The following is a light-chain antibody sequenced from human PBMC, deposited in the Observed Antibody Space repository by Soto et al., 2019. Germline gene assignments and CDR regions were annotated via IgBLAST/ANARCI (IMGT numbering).Light chain of an antibody. CDR1: SSDVGGYYF. J-gene: IGLJ1*01. CDR3: CSYAGSSNYV. Sequence: QSVLTQPRSVSGSPGQSVTISCTGTSSDVGGYYFVSWYQQHPGKAPKLMVYDVTKRPSGVPDRFSGSKSGNTASLTISGLQAEDEADYYCCSYAGSSNYVFGTGTKVTVL. V-gene: IGLV2-11*01. CDR2: DVT.